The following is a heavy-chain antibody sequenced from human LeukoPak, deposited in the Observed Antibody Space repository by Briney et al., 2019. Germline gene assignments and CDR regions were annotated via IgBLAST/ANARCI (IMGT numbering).Heavy chain of an antibody. Sequence: GGSLRLSCAASGLTFSSYAMSWVRQAPGKGLEWVSAISGSGGSTYYADSVKGRFTISRDNSKNTLYLQMNSLRAEDTAVYYCAKPRGYCSSTSCYANYYYYYGMDVWGKGTTVTVSS. D-gene: IGHD2-2*01. CDR2: ISGSGGST. V-gene: IGHV3-23*01. J-gene: IGHJ6*04. CDR3: AKPRGYCSSTSCYANYYYYYGMDV. CDR1: GLTFSSYA.